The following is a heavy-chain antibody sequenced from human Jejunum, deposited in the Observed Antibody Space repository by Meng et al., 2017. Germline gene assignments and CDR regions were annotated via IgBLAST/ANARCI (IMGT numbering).Heavy chain of an antibody. V-gene: IGHV4-61*02. CDR1: GDSIRSGGYY. J-gene: IGHJ6*02. Sequence: SETLSLTCTVSGDSIRSGGYYWSWIRPPAGEGLEWIGRIYTSGTTQYNRSLRSRATLSLDTSNNQFFRSLTTVTAADTAVYYCAREMGRCVGGDCFYYSMDVWGQGTTVTVSS. CDR3: AREMGRCVGGDCFYYSMDV. CDR2: IYTSGTT. D-gene: IGHD2-21*01.